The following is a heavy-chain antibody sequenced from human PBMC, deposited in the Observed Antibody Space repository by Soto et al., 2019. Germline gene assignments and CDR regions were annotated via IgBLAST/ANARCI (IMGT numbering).Heavy chain of an antibody. Sequence: ASVKVSCKASGYTFTSYGISWVRQAPGQGLEWMGWISAYNGNTNYAQKLQGRVTMTTDTPTSTAYMELRSLRSDDTAVYYCARVDGCSSTSCSIGVFDYWGQGTLVTVS. D-gene: IGHD2-2*01. CDR1: GYTFTSYG. V-gene: IGHV1-18*01. CDR3: ARVDGCSSTSCSIGVFDY. J-gene: IGHJ4*02. CDR2: ISAYNGNT.